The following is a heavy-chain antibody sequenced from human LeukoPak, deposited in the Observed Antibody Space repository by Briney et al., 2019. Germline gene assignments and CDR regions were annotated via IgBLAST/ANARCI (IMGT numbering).Heavy chain of an antibody. CDR2: IYPGDSDT. J-gene: IGHJ4*02. Sequence: GESLKISCKGSGYSFTSYWIGWVRQMPGKGLEWMGIIYPGDSDTRYSPSFQGQVTISADKSISTAYLQWSSLKASDTAMYYCARLQYCSSTSCSFFDYWGQGTLVTVSS. CDR3: ARLQYCSSTSCSFFDY. D-gene: IGHD2-2*01. CDR1: GYSFTSYW. V-gene: IGHV5-51*01.